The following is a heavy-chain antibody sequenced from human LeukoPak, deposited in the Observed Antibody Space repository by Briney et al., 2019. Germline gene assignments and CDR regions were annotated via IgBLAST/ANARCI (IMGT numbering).Heavy chain of an antibody. V-gene: IGHV3-66*01. J-gene: IGHJ4*02. Sequence: PGGSLRLSCAASGFTVSSSYMSWVRQAPGKGLEWASVIYSGGSTYYADSVKGRFTISRDNSKNTLYLQMNSLRAEDTAVYYCARGYCSGGTCYSVYFDCWGQGTLVTVFS. D-gene: IGHD2-15*01. CDR1: GFTVSSSY. CDR2: IYSGGST. CDR3: ARGYCSGGTCYSVYFDC.